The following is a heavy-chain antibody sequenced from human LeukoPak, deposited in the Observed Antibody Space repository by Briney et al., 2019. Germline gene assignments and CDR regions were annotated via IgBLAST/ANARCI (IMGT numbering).Heavy chain of an antibody. CDR1: GGSFSGYY. V-gene: IGHV4-34*01. CDR3: ARTPSGDYYTTFDY. D-gene: IGHD3-10*01. CDR2: INHRGVT. Sequence: SETLSLTCTVYGGSFSGYYWSWIRQPPGKGLEWIGEINHRGVTKYNPSLKSRVTISEHTSKSQFSLKLSSVTAADTAVYFCARTPSGDYYTTFDYWGQGTLVTVSS. J-gene: IGHJ4*02.